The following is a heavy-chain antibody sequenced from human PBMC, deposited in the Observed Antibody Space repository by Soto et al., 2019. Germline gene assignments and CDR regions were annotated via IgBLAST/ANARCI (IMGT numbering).Heavy chain of an antibody. D-gene: IGHD1-26*01. CDR1: GDSIGRFY. V-gene: IGHV4-4*07. J-gene: IGHJ6*02. CDR2: VYSTGGT. CDR3: ARDLSGTGLDI. Sequence: PSETLSLTCNVSGDSIGRFYWSWIRQSAEKGLEWIGRVYSTGGTAYNPALEGRVTISLDRSNNHVSLEMNSVTAADTAVYFCARDLSGTGLDIWGRGTRVTVS.